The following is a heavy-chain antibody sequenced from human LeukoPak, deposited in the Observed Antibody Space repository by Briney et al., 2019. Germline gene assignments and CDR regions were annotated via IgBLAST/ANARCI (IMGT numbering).Heavy chain of an antibody. CDR1: GYIFTYID. D-gene: IGHD6-19*01. Sequence: ASVKLSCKASGYIFTYIDISWVRQAPGHGLEWVGCICAYHGNTNYAHKLQGSVTISTDTSKSPAHKELRRLSADDTAVYYCGRDRLGRGSGVDYWGQGTLVTVSS. V-gene: IGHV1-18*01. CDR3: GRDRLGRGSGVDY. CDR2: ICAYHGNT. J-gene: IGHJ4*02.